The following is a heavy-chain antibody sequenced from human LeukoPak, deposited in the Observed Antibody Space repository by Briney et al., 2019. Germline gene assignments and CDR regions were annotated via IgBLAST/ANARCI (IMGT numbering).Heavy chain of an antibody. D-gene: IGHD4-17*01. V-gene: IGHV4-31*03. CDR2: IYYSGST. CDR3: VRAIPSDYGDYVDY. Sequence: PSQTLSLTCTVSGGSISSGGYYWSWIRQHPGEGLEWIGYIYYSGSTYYNPSLKSRVTISVDTSKNQFSLKLSSVTAADTAVYYCVRAIPSDYGDYVDYWGQGTLVTVSS. J-gene: IGHJ4*02. CDR1: GGSISSGGYY.